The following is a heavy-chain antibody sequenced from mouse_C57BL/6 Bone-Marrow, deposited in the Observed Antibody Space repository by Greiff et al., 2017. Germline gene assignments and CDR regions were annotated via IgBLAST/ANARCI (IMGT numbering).Heavy chain of an antibody. J-gene: IGHJ2*01. D-gene: IGHD1-1*02. CDR2: IDPSDSET. CDR3: ARTIYFVY. V-gene: IGHV1-52*01. Sequence: QVQLKQPGAELVRPGSSVKLSCKASGYTFTSYWMHWVKQRPIQGLEWIGNIDPSDSETHYNQKFKDKATLTVDKSSSTAYMQLRSLTSEDSAVYYCARTIYFVYWGQGTTLTVSS. CDR1: GYTFTSYW.